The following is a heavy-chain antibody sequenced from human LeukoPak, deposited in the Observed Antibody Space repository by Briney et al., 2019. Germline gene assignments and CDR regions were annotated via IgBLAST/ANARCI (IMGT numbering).Heavy chain of an antibody. V-gene: IGHV5-51*01. CDR3: AREYGSAFDM. D-gene: IGHD3-10*01. J-gene: IGHJ3*02. CDR2: IYPGDSDT. Sequence: GGSLKISFKGAGYTFTSYWIGWGRRMPGKGVEWMGIIYPGDSDTRYSPSFQGQVTISADKSISTAYLQWSSLKASDTAMYYCAREYGSAFDMWGQGTMVTVSS. CDR1: GYTFTSYW.